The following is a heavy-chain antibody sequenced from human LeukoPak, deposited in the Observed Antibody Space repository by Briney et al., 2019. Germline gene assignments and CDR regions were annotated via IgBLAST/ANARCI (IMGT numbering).Heavy chain of an antibody. CDR2: ISSNGGST. J-gene: IGHJ4*02. V-gene: IGHV3-64D*06. Sequence: GGSLRLSCAASGFTVSGNYMSWVRQAPGKGLEYVSAISSNGGSTYYADSVKGRFTISRDNSKNTLYLQMSSLRAEDTAVYYCVKAPRYSGYDYWGQGTLVTVSS. CDR1: GFTVSGNY. CDR3: VKAPRYSGYDY. D-gene: IGHD5-12*01.